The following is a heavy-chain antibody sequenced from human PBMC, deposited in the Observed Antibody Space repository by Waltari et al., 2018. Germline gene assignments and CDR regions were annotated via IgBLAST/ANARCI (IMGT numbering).Heavy chain of an antibody. V-gene: IGHV4-4*07. D-gene: IGHD6-13*01. CDR2: IYTSGST. CDR1: GCSISSYY. CDR3: ARVKTSPRAAAGSGACDI. J-gene: IGHJ3*02. Sequence: QVQLQESGPGLVKPSETLSLTCTVSGCSISSYYWSWIRQPAGKGLEWIGRIYTSGSTDYNPSLKSRVTRSGDTAKNQFSLKLSSVTAADTAVYYCARVKTSPRAAAGSGACDIWGQGTMVTVSS.